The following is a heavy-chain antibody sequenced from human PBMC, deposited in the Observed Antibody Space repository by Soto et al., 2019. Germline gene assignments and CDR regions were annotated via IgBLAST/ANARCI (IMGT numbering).Heavy chain of an antibody. D-gene: IGHD5-18*01. CDR1: GGSFSGYY. Sequence: SETLSLTCAVSGGSFSGYYWSWIRQSPGKGLEWIGDINHSGGTNYNPSLKSRVTISGDTSRSQFSLRLSSVTAADTAVYYCARGLPLYGTFSNGYYYFDSWGRGTLVTVSS. CDR3: ARGLPLYGTFSNGYYYFDS. V-gene: IGHV4-34*01. J-gene: IGHJ4*02. CDR2: INHSGGT.